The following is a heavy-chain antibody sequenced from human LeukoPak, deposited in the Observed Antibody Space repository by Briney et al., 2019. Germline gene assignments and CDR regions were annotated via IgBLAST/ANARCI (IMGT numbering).Heavy chain of an antibody. J-gene: IGHJ3*02. CDR2: INQSGNS. Sequence: SETLSLTCDVNGGSLSGSYWSWIRQSPEKGLEWIGEINQSGNSNYNPSLKSRVTILVDTSKNQFSLKLSSVTAADTAVYYCARRWATERTFDIWGQGTMVTVSS. CDR3: ARRWATERTFDI. CDR1: GGSLSGSY. V-gene: IGHV4-34*01. D-gene: IGHD4-23*01.